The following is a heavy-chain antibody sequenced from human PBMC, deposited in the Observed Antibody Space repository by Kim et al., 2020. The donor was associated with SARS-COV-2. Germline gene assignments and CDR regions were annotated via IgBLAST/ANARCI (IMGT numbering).Heavy chain of an antibody. CDR3: AREEITMVRGVMGRFAP. CDR1: GGSISSGGYY. J-gene: IGHJ5*02. V-gene: IGHV4-31*03. Sequence: SETLSLTCTVSGGSISSGGYYWSWIRQHPGKGLEWIGYIYYSGSTYYNPSLKSRVTISVDTSKNQFSLKLSSVTAADTAVYYCAREEITMVRGVMGRFAPWSQGTLVTVSS. D-gene: IGHD3-10*01. CDR2: IYYSGST.